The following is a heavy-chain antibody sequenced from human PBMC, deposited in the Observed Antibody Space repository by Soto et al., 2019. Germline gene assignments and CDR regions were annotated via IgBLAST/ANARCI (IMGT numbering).Heavy chain of an antibody. J-gene: IGHJ4*02. CDR1: GGSISSYY. CDR3: ARGGAYSGYDC. V-gene: IGHV4-59*01. Sequence: SETLSPTCTVSGGSISSYYWSWIRQPPGKGLECIGYIYYSGSTNYNPSLKSRVTISVDTSKNQFSLKLSSVTAADTAVYYCARGGAYSGYDCWGQGTLVTVSS. D-gene: IGHD5-12*01. CDR2: IYYSGST.